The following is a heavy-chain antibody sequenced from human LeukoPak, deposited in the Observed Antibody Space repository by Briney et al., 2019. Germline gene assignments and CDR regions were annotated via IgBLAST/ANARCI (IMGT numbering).Heavy chain of an antibody. Sequence: PGGSLRLSCAASGFTFSSYAMSWVRQAPGKGLEWVSAISGSGGSTYYADSVKGRFTISRDNSKNTLYLQMNSLRAEDTAVYYCAKGSRIAVAGSVFDPWGQGTLVTVSS. J-gene: IGHJ5*02. CDR1: GFTFSSYA. CDR2: ISGSGGST. CDR3: AKGSRIAVAGSVFDP. D-gene: IGHD6-19*01. V-gene: IGHV3-23*01.